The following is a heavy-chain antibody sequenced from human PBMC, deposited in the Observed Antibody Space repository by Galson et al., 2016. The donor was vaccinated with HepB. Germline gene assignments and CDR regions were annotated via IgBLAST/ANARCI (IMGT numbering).Heavy chain of an antibody. Sequence: SLRLSCAASGLTISDYGMNWVRQAPGKGLEWVANIKQDGGEKYYVDSVKGRFTISRDNAKNSLYLQMNSLRAEDTAVYYCARDLLNLAAPDYWGQGTLVTVSS. D-gene: IGHD6-13*01. V-gene: IGHV3-7*03. CDR3: ARDLLNLAAPDY. CDR2: IKQDGGEK. J-gene: IGHJ4*02. CDR1: GLTISDYG.